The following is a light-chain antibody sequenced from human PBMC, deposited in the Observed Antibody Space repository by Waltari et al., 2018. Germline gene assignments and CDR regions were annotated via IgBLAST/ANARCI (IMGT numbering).Light chain of an antibody. CDR1: SSDVGSYNY. V-gene: IGLV2-8*01. Sequence: QSALTQPPSASGSPGQSVTISCTGTSSDVGSYNYVSWDQQHPGKAPKLMIYAVNTRPSGVPDRFAGSKSGNAASLAVSGLQAEDDADYFCSAYAGKNNVVFGGGTKLTVL. J-gene: IGLJ3*02. CDR3: SAYAGKNNVV. CDR2: AVN.